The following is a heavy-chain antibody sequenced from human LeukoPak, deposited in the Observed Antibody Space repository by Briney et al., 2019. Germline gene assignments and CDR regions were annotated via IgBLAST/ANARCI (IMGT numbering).Heavy chain of an antibody. CDR3: ARGGYCSSTSCPYYMDV. CDR1: GYTFTSYD. J-gene: IGHJ6*03. CDR2: MNPNSGNT. Sequence: GTSVKVSCKASGYTFTSYDINWVRQATGQGLEWMGWMNPNSGNTGYAQKFQGRVTITRNTSISTAYTELSSLRSEDTAVYYCARGGYCSSTSCPYYMDVWGKGTTVTVSS. D-gene: IGHD2-2*01. V-gene: IGHV1-8*03.